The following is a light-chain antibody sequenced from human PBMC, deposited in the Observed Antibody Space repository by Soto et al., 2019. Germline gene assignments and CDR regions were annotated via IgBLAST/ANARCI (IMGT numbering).Light chain of an antibody. CDR3: HQYNNWPRT. CDR2: GAS. J-gene: IGKJ1*01. V-gene: IGKV3-15*01. CDR1: QSVSSN. Sequence: EIVMTQSPATLSVSPGERDTLSCRASQSVSSNLAWYQQKPGQAHRLLIYGASTRATGIPARFSGSGSETEFTLTISSLQSEDFAVYYCHQYNNWPRTLGQGTKVEIK.